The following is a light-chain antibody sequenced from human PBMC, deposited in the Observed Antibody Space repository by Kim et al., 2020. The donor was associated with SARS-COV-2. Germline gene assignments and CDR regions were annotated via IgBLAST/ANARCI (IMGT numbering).Light chain of an antibody. CDR1: QGISNS. Sequence: ASVGDRVTITCRASQGISNSLAWYQQKSGKAPNLLLYTTSTLQSGVPSRFSGSGSGTDYTLTISSLQPEDFATYYCQQYYSVHLTFGGGTKVDIK. J-gene: IGKJ4*01. CDR2: TTS. CDR3: QQYYSVHLT. V-gene: IGKV1-NL1*01.